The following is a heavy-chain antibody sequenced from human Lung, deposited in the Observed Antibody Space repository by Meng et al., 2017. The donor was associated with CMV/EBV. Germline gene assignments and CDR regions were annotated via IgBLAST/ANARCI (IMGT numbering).Heavy chain of an antibody. CDR1: AFTXSNYG. Sequence: LTXAASAFTXSNYGMSWVRRAPGRGLEWVSGISAGGGSTYYADSVKGRFTVSRDNSKNTLYLQMNSLRAEDTAVYYCAKDWSRYCTSTSCYKPWFDPXGQGXLVTVSS. V-gene: IGHV3-23*01. D-gene: IGHD2-2*01. J-gene: IGHJ5*02. CDR3: AKDWSRYCTSTSCYKPWFDP. CDR2: ISAGGGST.